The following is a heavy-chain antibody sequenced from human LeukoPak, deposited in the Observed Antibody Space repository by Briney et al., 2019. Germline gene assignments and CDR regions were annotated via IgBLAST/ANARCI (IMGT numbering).Heavy chain of an antibody. CDR2: TYYRSHLFF. D-gene: IGHD2-15*01. CDR1: GDSVSSYNVA. Sequence: SQTLSLTCAISGDSVSSYNVAWHWIRQSPSRGLEWLGRTYYRSHLFFDYAVSVRGRITINADTSKNQFSLRLSSVTAADTAVYYCARAGSGCSFDYWGQGTLVTVPS. CDR3: ARAGSGCSFDY. J-gene: IGHJ4*02. V-gene: IGHV6-1*01.